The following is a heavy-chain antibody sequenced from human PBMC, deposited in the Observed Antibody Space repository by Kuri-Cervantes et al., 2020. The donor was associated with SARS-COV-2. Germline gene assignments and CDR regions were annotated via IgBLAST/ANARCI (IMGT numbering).Heavy chain of an antibody. J-gene: IGHJ6*02. CDR2: ISYDGSNK. CDR3: AKWAENYYDSSGYYYKDYYYGMDV. CDR1: AFTFSSYG. Sequence: LSLTCAASAFTFSSYGMHWVRQAPGKGREWVAVISYDGSNKYYADSVKDRFTISRDNCKNTLYLQMNSLRAEDTAVYYCAKWAENYYDSSGYYYKDYYYGMDVWGQGTTVTVSS. V-gene: IGHV3-30*18. D-gene: IGHD3-22*01.